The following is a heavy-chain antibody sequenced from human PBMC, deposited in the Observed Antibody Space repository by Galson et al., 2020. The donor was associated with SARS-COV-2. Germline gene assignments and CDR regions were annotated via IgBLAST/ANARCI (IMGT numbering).Heavy chain of an antibody. D-gene: IGHD3-10*01. V-gene: IGHV3-21*01. J-gene: IGHJ4*02. CDR2: ISNSGNFI. CDR3: ARGYAAGTYPPDY. CDR1: GFPFSHYS. Sequence: KIGESLKISCTASGFPFSHYSMNWVRQAPGKGLEWVSFISNSGNFIYHADSVKGRFTISRDNAQNSLHLQMNSLRAEDTAVYYCARGYAAGTYPPDYWGQGTLVTVSS.